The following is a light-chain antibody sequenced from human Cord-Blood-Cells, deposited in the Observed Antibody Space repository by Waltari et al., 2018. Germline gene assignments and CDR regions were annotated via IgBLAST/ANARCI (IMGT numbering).Light chain of an antibody. CDR3: CSYAGSYTFV. V-gene: IGLV2-11*01. CDR2: DVS. CDR1: RSDVGGYNY. J-gene: IGLJ1*01. Sequence: QSALTQPRSLSGSPGQSVTISCTGTRSDVGGYNYVSWYQQHPGKAPKLMIYDVSKRPSGVPDRFSGSKSGHTASLTISGLQAEDEADYYCCSYAGSYTFVFGTVTKVTVL.